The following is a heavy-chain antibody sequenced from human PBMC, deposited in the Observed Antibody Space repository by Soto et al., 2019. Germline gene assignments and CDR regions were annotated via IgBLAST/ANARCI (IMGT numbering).Heavy chain of an antibody. CDR1: GFTFSSYA. V-gene: IGHV3-30-3*01. CDR2: ISYDGSNK. Sequence: QVQLVESGGGVVQPGRSLRLSCAASGFTFSSYAMHWVRQAPGRGLEWVAVISYDGSNKYYADSVKGRFTISGDNSKNTLYLQMNSLRAEDTAVYYCARDPAAGTLGHNWFDPWGQGTLVTVSS. CDR3: ARDPAAGTLGHNWFDP. D-gene: IGHD6-13*01. J-gene: IGHJ5*02.